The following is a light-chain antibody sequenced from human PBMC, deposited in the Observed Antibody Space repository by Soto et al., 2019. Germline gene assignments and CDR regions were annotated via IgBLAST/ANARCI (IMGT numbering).Light chain of an antibody. V-gene: IGLV2-14*01. CDR1: SSDVGGYNF. CDR3: SSYTRRNTLA. Sequence: QSALTQPASVSGSPGQSITISCTGTSSDVGGYNFVSWYQQHPGKAPKLIIYEVTDRPSGVSNRFSGSKSGSTASLTISGXXXXXXXDYYCSSYTRRNTLAFGGGTKL. CDR2: EVT. J-gene: IGLJ2*01.